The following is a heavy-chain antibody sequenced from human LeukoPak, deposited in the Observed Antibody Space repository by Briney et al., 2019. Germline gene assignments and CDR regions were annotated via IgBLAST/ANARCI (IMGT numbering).Heavy chain of an antibody. V-gene: IGHV3-30*04. CDR1: GFTFSSYA. Sequence: GRSPRLSCAASGFTFSSYAMHWVRQAPGKGLEWVAVVSYDGSNKYYADSVKGRFTISRDNSKNTLYLQMNSLRAEDTAVYYCARDSLGMVRGVISQYYYGMDVWGKGTTVTVSS. CDR3: ARDSLGMVRGVISQYYYGMDV. D-gene: IGHD3-10*01. CDR2: VSYDGSNK. J-gene: IGHJ6*04.